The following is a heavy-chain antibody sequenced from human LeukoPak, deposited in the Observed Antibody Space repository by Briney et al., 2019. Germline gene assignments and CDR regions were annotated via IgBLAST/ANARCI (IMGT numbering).Heavy chain of an antibody. CDR3: ARRSGWYSTSLGAFDI. D-gene: IGHD6-19*01. CDR1: GYTFTGYY. J-gene: IGHJ3*02. CDR2: INPNSGGT. Sequence: ASVKVSCKASGYTFTGYYMHWVRQAPGQGLEWMGWINPNSGGTNYAQKFQGRVTMTRDTSISTAYMELSRLRSDDTAVYYCARRSGWYSTSLGAFDIWGQGTMVTVSS. V-gene: IGHV1-2*02.